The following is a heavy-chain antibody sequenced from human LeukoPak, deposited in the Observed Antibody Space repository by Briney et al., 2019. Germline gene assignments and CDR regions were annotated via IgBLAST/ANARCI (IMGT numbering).Heavy chain of an antibody. D-gene: IGHD2-21*02. V-gene: IGHV3-23*01. Sequence: GGSLRLSCAASGFTFSSYAMSRVRQAPGKGLEWVSAISGSGGSTYYADSVKGRFTISRDNSKNTLYLQMNSLRAEDTAVYYCAKLALTYCGGDCYSFDAFDIWGQGTMVTVSS. CDR3: AKLALTYCGGDCYSFDAFDI. CDR1: GFTFSSYA. CDR2: ISGSGGST. J-gene: IGHJ3*02.